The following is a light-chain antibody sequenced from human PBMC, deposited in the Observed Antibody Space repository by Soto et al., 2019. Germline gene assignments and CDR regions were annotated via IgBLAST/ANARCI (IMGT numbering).Light chain of an antibody. J-gene: IGKJ1*01. CDR1: HGISNY. Sequence: DIHMTQSPSSLSASVGDIVTITCRASHGISNYLAWYQQKPGKVPKLLIYAASNLQSGVPSRFSGSGSGKDFTLTISSMQYEDFANYYFQQSYSTWTFGQGTKVDIK. CDR2: AAS. CDR3: QQSYSTWT. V-gene: IGKV1-27*01.